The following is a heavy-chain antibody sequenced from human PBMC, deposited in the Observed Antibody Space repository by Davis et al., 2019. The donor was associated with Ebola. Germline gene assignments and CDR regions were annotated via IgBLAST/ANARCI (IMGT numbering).Heavy chain of an antibody. Sequence: GESLKISCAASGFTFSSYGMHWVRQAPGKGLEWVALIWYDGSNKYYADSAKGRFTISRDNSKNTLYLQMNSLRAEDTAVYYCARGNDFWRYFDYWGQGTLVTVSS. V-gene: IGHV3-30*02. D-gene: IGHD3-3*01. CDR3: ARGNDFWRYFDY. CDR2: IWYDGSNK. J-gene: IGHJ4*02. CDR1: GFTFSSYG.